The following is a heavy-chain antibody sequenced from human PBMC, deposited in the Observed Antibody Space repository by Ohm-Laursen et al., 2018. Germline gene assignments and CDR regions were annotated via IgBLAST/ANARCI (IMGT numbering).Heavy chain of an antibody. V-gene: IGHV3-66*04. CDR2: IFSGGST. J-gene: IGHJ4*02. Sequence: PLRLSCAASGFTVSGNYMSWVRQAPGKGLEWVSVIFSGGSTYYADSVKGRFTISRDNAKNMVYLQMNSLRVEDTAVYFCARLRSNTVTTIGLDYWGQGTLVTVSS. D-gene: IGHD5-18*01. CDR3: ARLRSNTVTTIGLDY. CDR1: GFTVSGNY.